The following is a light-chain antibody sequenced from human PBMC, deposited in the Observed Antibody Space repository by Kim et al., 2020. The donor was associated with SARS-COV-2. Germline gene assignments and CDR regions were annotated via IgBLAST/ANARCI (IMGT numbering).Light chain of an antibody. CDR3: VQHNSYPPT. V-gene: IGKV1-17*01. J-gene: IGKJ4*01. CDR2: GAS. Sequence: SAYVGDRLTITCRASQGIRSDLGWYQQKPGQAPKRLIYGASTLQSGVPSRFRGSGSGTEFTLTISSLQPEDFATYYCVQHNSYPPTFGGGTKLEI. CDR1: QGIRSD.